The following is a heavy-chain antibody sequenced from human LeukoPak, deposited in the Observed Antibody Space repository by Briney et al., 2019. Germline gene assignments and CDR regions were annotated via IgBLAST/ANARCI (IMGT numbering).Heavy chain of an antibody. CDR1: GFTFSSYG. V-gene: IGHV3-30*02. D-gene: IGHD2-2*01. CDR3: AKDHLGYCSSTSCSGGSDY. J-gene: IGHJ4*02. Sequence: GGSLRLSCAACGFTFSSYGMHWVRQAPGKGLEWVAFIRYDGSNKYYADSVKGRFTISRDNSKNTLYLQMNSLRAEDTAVYYCAKDHLGYCSSTSCSGGSDYWGQGTLVTVSS. CDR2: IRYDGSNK.